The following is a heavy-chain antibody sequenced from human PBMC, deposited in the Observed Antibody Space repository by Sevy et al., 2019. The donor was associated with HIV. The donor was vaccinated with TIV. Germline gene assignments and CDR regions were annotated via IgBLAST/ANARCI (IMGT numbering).Heavy chain of an antibody. D-gene: IGHD2-8*02. J-gene: IGHJ5*02. Sequence: GGSLRLSCAASGFTFDDYAMHWVRQAPGKGLEWVSHISWNSGSIAYVDSVKGRFSISRDNAKNSLYLQMNSLKTEDTALYYCVKDMMLDPGTGSWFDPWGQRTLVTVSS. CDR2: ISWNSGSI. V-gene: IGHV3-9*01. CDR3: VKDMMLDPGTGSWFDP. CDR1: GFTFDDYA.